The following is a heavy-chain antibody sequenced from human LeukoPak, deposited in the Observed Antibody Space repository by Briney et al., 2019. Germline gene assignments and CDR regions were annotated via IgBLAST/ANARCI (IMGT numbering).Heavy chain of an antibody. CDR3: AREDAGVRFDP. D-gene: IGHD3-3*01. CDR2: ISSSSSYI. V-gene: IGHV3-21*01. J-gene: IGHJ5*02. Sequence: GGSLRLSCAASGSTFNSYTMNWVRQAPGMGLEWVSSISSSSSYIYYADSLKGRFTVSRDNAKNSLYLLMNSLRAEDTAVYYCAREDAGVRFDPWGQGTLVTVSS. CDR1: GSTFNSYT.